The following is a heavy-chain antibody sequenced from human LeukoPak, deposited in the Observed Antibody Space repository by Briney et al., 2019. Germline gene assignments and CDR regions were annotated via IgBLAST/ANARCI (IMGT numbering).Heavy chain of an antibody. D-gene: IGHD6-13*01. V-gene: IGHV4-34*01. CDR2: INHSGST. Sequence: PSETLSLTCTVSGGSISSYYWSWIRQPPGKGLEWIGEINHSGSTNYNPSLKSRVTISVDTSKNQFSLKLSSVTAADTAVYYCARGQQLVQGPRYYYYYYMDVWGKGTTVTISS. CDR3: ARGQQLVQGPRYYYYYYMDV. J-gene: IGHJ6*03. CDR1: GGSISSYY.